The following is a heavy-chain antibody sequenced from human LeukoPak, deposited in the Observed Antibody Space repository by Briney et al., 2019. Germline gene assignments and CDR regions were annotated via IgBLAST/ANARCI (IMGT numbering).Heavy chain of an antibody. J-gene: IGHJ4*02. CDR3: ARGPTSNTNLYYFDY. CDR1: GYTFTSYD. D-gene: IGHD2-2*01. CDR2: MNPHSGNT. Sequence: ASVIVSCKASGYTFTSYDINWVRQATGQGLEWMGWMNPHSGNTGYAQKFQGRVTITMHTSISTAYMELTSLRSEDTAVYYCARGPTSNTNLYYFDYWGLGTLVTVSS. V-gene: IGHV1-8*03.